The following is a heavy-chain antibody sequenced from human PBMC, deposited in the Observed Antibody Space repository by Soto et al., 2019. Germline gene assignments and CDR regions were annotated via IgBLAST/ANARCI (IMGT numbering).Heavy chain of an antibody. J-gene: IGHJ4*02. CDR3: ARVAFSSGTYYPFDY. CDR2: IYYDGSSK. V-gene: IGHV3-33*01. Sequence: QVQLVESGGGVVQPGRSLRLSCAASGFPFSNYGMHWVRQAPGKGLEWVAVIYYDGSSKYYADSVKARFTISRDNSKNTLYLQMNSLRADDTAVYYCARVAFSSGTYYPFDYWGQGNMVTVSS. D-gene: IGHD1-26*01. CDR1: GFPFSNYG.